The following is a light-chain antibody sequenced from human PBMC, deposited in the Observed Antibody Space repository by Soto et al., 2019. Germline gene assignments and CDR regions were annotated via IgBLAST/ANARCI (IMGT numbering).Light chain of an antibody. CDR3: QQYNSYWT. V-gene: IGKV1-5*01. Sequence: DIQMTQSPSTLSASVGDRVTITCRASQSISSWVAWYQQKPGKAPKLLIYDASSLESGVPSRFSGSGSGSEFTLTISILQPDDFATYYCQQYNSYWTFCQGTKVEIK. CDR2: DAS. J-gene: IGKJ1*01. CDR1: QSISSW.